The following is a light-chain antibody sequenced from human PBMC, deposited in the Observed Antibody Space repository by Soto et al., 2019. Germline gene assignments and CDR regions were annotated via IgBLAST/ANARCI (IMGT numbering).Light chain of an antibody. CDR1: QSINTW. CDR3: LQYNTYRT. Sequence: DIQMTQSPSTLSASVGDRVTITCRSSQSINTWLAWYQQKPWKAPKLLIYDSSSLESGVPSRFSRSVSRTEFTLVISSLQPDEFATYYCLQYNTYRTFGKGTKVEIK. V-gene: IGKV1-5*01. J-gene: IGKJ1*01. CDR2: DSS.